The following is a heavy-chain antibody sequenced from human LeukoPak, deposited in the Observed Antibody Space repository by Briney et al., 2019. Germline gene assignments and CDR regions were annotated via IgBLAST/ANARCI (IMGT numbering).Heavy chain of an antibody. Sequence: GSLRLSCAASGFTFSNNWMHWVRQAPGKGLVWVSRINSDGRTTTYADSVKGRFTISRDNAKNTLYLQMNSLRAEDTAVYYCAMIKEGWGQGTLVTVSS. CDR1: GFTFSNNW. CDR3: AMIKEG. D-gene: IGHD3-22*01. V-gene: IGHV3-74*01. CDR2: INSDGRTT. J-gene: IGHJ4*02.